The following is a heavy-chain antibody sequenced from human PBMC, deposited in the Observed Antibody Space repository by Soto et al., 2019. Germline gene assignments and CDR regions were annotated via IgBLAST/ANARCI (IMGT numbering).Heavy chain of an antibody. J-gene: IGHJ4*02. CDR1: GFTFSSYP. Sequence: PDGSLRLSCATSGFTFSSYPIHFVRQAPGKGPVWVSRIREDRRGTTYADPVKGRFSVTRDNAKNTMYLQMRGLGPEHTAVYHCVRGTNGWRGMEYWGQGTLVVFSS. V-gene: IGHV3-74*01. CDR2: IREDRRGT. D-gene: IGHD2-8*01. CDR3: VRGTNGWRGMEY.